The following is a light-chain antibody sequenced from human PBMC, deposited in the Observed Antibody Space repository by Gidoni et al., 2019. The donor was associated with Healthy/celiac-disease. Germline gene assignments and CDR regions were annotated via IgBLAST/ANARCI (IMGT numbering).Light chain of an antibody. V-gene: IGLV2-11*01. CDR1: SSDVGGSNY. CDR2: DVS. CDR3: CSYAGSYTFGVV. J-gene: IGLJ2*01. Sequence: QSALTPPPPFSGSPGRPVTISCTGTSSDVGGSNYVSWYQQHPGKAPKLMIYDVSKRPSGVPDRFSGAKSGNTASLTISGLQAEDEADYYCCSYAGSYTFGVVFGGGTKLTVL.